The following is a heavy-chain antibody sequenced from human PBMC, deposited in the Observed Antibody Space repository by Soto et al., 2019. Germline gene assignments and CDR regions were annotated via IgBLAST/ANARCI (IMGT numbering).Heavy chain of an antibody. CDR1: GASIGSGDYY. CDR2: IYYSGGT. J-gene: IGHJ5*02. V-gene: IGHV4-31*02. CDR3: AREGSSSCSRFAP. D-gene: IGHD6-13*01. Sequence: SETLSLTCTVSGASIGSGDYYWSWIRQQPGKGLEWIGYIYYSGGTYYNPSLKSRVTISVDTSKNQFSLKLTSVTAADTAVYYCAREGSSSCSRFAPWGQGTLVTVSS.